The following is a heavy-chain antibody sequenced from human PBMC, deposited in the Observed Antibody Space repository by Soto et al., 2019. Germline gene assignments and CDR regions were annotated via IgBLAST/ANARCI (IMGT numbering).Heavy chain of an antibody. J-gene: IGHJ6*02. CDR2: VYSSGTT. D-gene: IGHD5-18*01. Sequence: EVQLVETGGGLIQPGGSLSLSCAASGLAVTSNYMSWVRQAPGKGLEWVSIVYSSGTTYYADSVKGRFTFSRDKSKNTIYLQMRNLRAEDTSVYYCARVDTDDYDYSMDVWGQGTTVTVS. V-gene: IGHV3-53*02. CDR1: GLAVTSNY. CDR3: ARVDTDDYDYSMDV.